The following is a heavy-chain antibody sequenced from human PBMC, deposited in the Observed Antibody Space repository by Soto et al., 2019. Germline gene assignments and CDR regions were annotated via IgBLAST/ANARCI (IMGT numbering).Heavy chain of an antibody. D-gene: IGHD6-19*01. V-gene: IGHV1-3*01. CDR3: ARSSGWGLGAFDI. Sequence: GASVKVSCKASGYTFTSYAMHWVRQAPGQRLEWMGWINAGNGNTKYSQKFQGRVTITRDTSASTAYMELSSLRSEDTAVYYCARSSGWGLGAFDIWGQGTMVTVSS. J-gene: IGHJ3*02. CDR1: GYTFTSYA. CDR2: INAGNGNT.